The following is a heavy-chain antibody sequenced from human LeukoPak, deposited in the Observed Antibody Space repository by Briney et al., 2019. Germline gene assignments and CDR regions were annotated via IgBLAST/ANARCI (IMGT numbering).Heavy chain of an antibody. CDR1: GFTFSDYY. CDR3: AKAASSSWPSYYYGMDV. J-gene: IGHJ6*02. D-gene: IGHD6-13*01. Sequence: PGGSLRLSCAASGFTFSDYYMTWLRQAPGKGLEWLSYISNSGTTVFYADSVKGRFTVSRDNAKRSLYLQMSSLRVDDTAVYYCAKAASSSWPSYYYGMDVWGQGTTVTVSS. CDR2: ISNSGTTV. V-gene: IGHV3-11*01.